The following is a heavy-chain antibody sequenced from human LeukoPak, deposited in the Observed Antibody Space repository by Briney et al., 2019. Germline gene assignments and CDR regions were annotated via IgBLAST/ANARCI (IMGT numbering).Heavy chain of an antibody. J-gene: IGHJ4*02. V-gene: IGHV4-59*08. CDR2: IYYSGRT. Sequence: PSETLSLTCTVSGGSISSYYWSWVRQPPGKGLEWIGYIYYSGRTNYNPSLKSRVTISVDTSKNQFSLKLTSVTAADTAVYYCARHVEQWLTPFDYWGQGTLVTVSS. CDR3: ARHVEQWLTPFDY. CDR1: GGSISSYY. D-gene: IGHD6-19*01.